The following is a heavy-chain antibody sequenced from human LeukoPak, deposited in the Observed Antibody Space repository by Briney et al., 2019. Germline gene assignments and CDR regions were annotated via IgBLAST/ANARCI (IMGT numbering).Heavy chain of an antibody. CDR1: GYTFTSYY. V-gene: IGHV1-46*01. Sequence: ASVKVSCKASGYTFTSYYMHWVRQAPGQGLEWMGIINPSGGSTSHAQKFQGRVTMTRDMTTSTVYMELSSLRSEDTAVYYCARGSTGTTPGNHWGQGTLVTVS. CDR3: ARGSTGTTPGNH. CDR2: INPSGGST. J-gene: IGHJ1*01. D-gene: IGHD1-7*01.